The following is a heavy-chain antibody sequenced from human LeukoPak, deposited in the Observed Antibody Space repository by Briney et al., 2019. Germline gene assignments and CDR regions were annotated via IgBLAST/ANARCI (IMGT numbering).Heavy chain of an antibody. J-gene: IGHJ6*02. Sequence: GESLKISCKGSGYTFSNYWIGWVRQMPGKGLEWMGIIYPGDSDTRYSPSFQGQVTISADKSISTAYLQWSSLKASNTAMYYCARHRYSSSWSPGYYYYYGMDVWGQGTTVTVSS. V-gene: IGHV5-51*01. CDR2: IYPGDSDT. CDR1: GYTFSNYW. CDR3: ARHRYSSSWSPGYYYYYGMDV. D-gene: IGHD6-13*01.